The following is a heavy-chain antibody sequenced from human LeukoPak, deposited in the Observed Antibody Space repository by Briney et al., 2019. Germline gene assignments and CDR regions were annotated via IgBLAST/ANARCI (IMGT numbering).Heavy chain of an antibody. V-gene: IGHV1-18*01. D-gene: IGHD3-10*01. CDR2: ISAYNGNT. CDR1: GYTFTSYG. CDR3: ARGPSWLWFGYYFDY. Sequence: ASVKVSCKASGYTFTSYGISWVRQAPGQGLEWMGWISAYNGNTNYAQKLQGRVTMTTDTSTSTAYMELRSLRSDDTAVYYCARGPSWLWFGYYFDYWGQGTLVTVSS. J-gene: IGHJ4*02.